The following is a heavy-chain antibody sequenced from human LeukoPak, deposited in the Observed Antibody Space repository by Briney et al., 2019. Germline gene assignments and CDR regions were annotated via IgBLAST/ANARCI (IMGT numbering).Heavy chain of an antibody. CDR3: ARVSGPRGSSTTVEDYYYYTDV. Sequence: SETLSLTCTVSGDSISSGDYYWSWIRQPAGKGLEWIGSISHSGSTNYNPSLKSRVTISVDTSKNQFSLKLSSVTAADAAVYYCARVSGPRGSSTTVEDYYYYTDVWGKGTTVTTSS. CDR2: ISHSGST. CDR1: GDSISSGDYY. V-gene: IGHV4-61*10. D-gene: IGHD1-26*01. J-gene: IGHJ6*03.